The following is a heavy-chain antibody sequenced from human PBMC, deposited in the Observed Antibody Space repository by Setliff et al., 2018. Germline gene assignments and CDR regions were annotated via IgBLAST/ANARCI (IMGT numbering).Heavy chain of an antibody. D-gene: IGHD3-3*02. CDR2: IIPNFRTT. CDR3: ARDVFSGPGSLLESFD. J-gene: IGHJ4*02. Sequence: SVKVSCKASGGTFSSYGISWVRQAPGQGLEWMGGIIPNFRTTSYAQKFQGRVTMTTDRSTSTAYMELRSLKSDDTAVYYCARDVFSGPGSLLESFDWGQGTLVTVSS. V-gene: IGHV1-69*05. CDR1: GGTFSSYG.